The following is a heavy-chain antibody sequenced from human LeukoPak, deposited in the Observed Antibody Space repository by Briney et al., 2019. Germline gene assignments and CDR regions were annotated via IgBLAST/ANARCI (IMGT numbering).Heavy chain of an antibody. CDR2: ISSSGSTI. Sequence: GGSLRLSCAASGFTFSSYEMNWVRQAPGKGLEWVSYISSSGSTIYYADSVKGRFTISRDNAKNSLYLQMNSLRAEDTAVYYCARDTMVRGVNFDYWGQGTLVTVSS. CDR1: GFTFSSYE. V-gene: IGHV3-48*03. J-gene: IGHJ4*02. CDR3: ARDTMVRGVNFDY. D-gene: IGHD3-10*01.